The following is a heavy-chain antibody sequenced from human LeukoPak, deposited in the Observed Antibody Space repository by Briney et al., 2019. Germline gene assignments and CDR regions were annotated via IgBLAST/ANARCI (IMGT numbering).Heavy chain of an antibody. CDR2: INPNSGGT. CDR1: GYTFTGYY. J-gene: IGHJ5*02. Sequence: ASVKVSCKASGYTFTGYYIHWVRQAPGQGLEWMGWINPNSGGTNYAQKFQGRVTMTRDTSISTAYMELSRLRSDDTAVYYCAREGGHDILTVNNWFDPWGQGTLVTASS. V-gene: IGHV1-2*02. CDR3: AREGGHDILTVNNWFDP. D-gene: IGHD3-9*01.